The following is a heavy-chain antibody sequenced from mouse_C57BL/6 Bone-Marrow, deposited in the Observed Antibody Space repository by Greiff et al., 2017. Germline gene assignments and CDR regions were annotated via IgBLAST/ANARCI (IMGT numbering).Heavy chain of an antibody. CDR2: INPNNGGT. Sequence: EVQLQQSGPELVKPGASVKISCKASGYTFTDYYMNWVTQSPGKSLEWIGDINPNNGGTSYNQQFKGKATLTVDKSSSTAYMELSSLTSEDSAVYYCARSGDDYDMFAYWGQGTLVTVSA. D-gene: IGHD2-4*01. CDR3: ARSGDDYDMFAY. CDR1: GYTFTDYY. J-gene: IGHJ3*01. V-gene: IGHV1-26*01.